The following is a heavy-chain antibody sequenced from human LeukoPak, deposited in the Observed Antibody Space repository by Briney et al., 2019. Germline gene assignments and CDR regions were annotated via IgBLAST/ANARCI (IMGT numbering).Heavy chain of an antibody. J-gene: IGHJ4*02. CDR3: ARDYYGSGSYYK. CDR2: ISHSGST. V-gene: IGHV4-34*01. D-gene: IGHD3-10*01. Sequence: SETLSLTCDVYGGSFSGYSWSWIRQPPGKGLEWIGEISHSGSTHYNPSLKSRVTISVDTSNNQFSLKLSSVTAADTAVYYCARDYYGSGSYYKWGQGTLVTVSS. CDR1: GGSFSGYS.